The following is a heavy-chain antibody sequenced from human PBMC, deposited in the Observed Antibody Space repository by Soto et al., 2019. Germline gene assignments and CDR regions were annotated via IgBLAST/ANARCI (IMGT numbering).Heavy chain of an antibody. CDR1: GYSFTSYD. CDR3: ARDRSYHMDV. Sequence: QVQLAQSGAEVKKPGASVKVSCKASGYSFTSYDINWVRQATGQGLEWMGWMNPNSGNTGYAQKFQGRVTMTRNTSISTDYMELSSLGSEDTAGYYVARDRSYHMDVGGQCTTVTVSS. D-gene: IGHD2-2*01. CDR2: MNPNSGNT. J-gene: IGHJ6*02. V-gene: IGHV1-8*01.